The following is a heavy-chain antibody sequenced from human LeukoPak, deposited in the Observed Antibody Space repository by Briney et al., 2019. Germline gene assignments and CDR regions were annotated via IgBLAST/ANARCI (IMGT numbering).Heavy chain of an antibody. J-gene: IGHJ4*02. Sequence: AGGSLRLSCAASRFTFSSYAMSWVRQAPGKGLEWVSAISGSGGSTYYADSVKGRFTISRDNSKNTLYLQSNSLRAEDTAVYYCXNLEDSYYDYVWGRHXYXXQGXXXTVS. CDR2: ISGSGGST. V-gene: IGHV3-23*01. CDR3: XNLEDSYYDYVWGRHXY. CDR1: RFTFSSYA. D-gene: IGHD3-16*01.